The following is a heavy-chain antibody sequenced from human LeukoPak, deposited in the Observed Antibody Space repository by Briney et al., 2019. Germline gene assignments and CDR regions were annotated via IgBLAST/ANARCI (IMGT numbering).Heavy chain of an antibody. CDR1: GYTFTSYA. Sequence: ASVKVSCKASGYTFTSYAMNWVRQAPGQGLEWMGWINTNTGNPTYAQGFTGRFVFSLDTSVSTAYLQISSLKAEDTAVYYCASSSPALRYFDWLLYPDAFDIWGQGTMVTVSS. CDR2: INTNTGNP. J-gene: IGHJ3*02. D-gene: IGHD3-9*01. V-gene: IGHV7-4-1*02. CDR3: ASSSPALRYFDWLLYPDAFDI.